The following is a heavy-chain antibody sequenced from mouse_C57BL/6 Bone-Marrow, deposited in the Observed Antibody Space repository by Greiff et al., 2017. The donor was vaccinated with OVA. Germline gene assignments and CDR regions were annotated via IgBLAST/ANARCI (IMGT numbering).Heavy chain of an antibody. CDR2: ISTKATNPAT. Sequence: EVMLVESGGGLVQPGGSMKLSCAASGFTFSDAWMDWVRPSPETGLEWVAAISTKATNPATYYAESVKGRFTISREDSKSSVYRQMNSLRAEDTGIYYCTRGEDYGSSYGYWGQGTTLTVAS. V-gene: IGHV6-6*01. CDR1: GFTFSDAW. CDR3: TRGEDYGSSYGY. J-gene: IGHJ2*01. D-gene: IGHD1-1*01.